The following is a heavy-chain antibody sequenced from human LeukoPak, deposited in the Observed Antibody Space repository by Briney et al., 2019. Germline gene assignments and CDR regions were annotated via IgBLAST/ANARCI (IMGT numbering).Heavy chain of an antibody. V-gene: IGHV1-2*02. CDR3: ATRLRGVIRFAFDI. CDR1: GYTFTGYY. D-gene: IGHD3-10*01. CDR2: INPNSGGT. J-gene: IGHJ3*02. Sequence: ASVKVSCKASGYTFTGYYMRWVRQAPGQGLEWMGWINPNSGGTNYAQKFQGRVTMTRDTSISTAYMELSRLRSDDTAVYYCATRLRGVIRFAFDIWGQGTMVTVSS.